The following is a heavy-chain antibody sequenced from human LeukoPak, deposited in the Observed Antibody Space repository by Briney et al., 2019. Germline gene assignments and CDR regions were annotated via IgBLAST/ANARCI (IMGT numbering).Heavy chain of an antibody. CDR2: ISSSSSYI. Sequence: PGGSLRLSCAASGFTFSSYSMNWVRQAPGKGLEWVSSISSSSSYIYYADSVKGRFTISRDNAKNSLYLQMNSLRAEDTAVYYCARARPSIVVVVAATLDYWGQGTLVTVSS. CDR3: ARARPSIVVVVAATLDY. D-gene: IGHD2-15*01. V-gene: IGHV3-21*01. CDR1: GFTFSSYS. J-gene: IGHJ4*02.